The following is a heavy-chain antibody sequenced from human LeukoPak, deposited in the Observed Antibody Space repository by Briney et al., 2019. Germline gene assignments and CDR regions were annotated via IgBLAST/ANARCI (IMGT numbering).Heavy chain of an antibody. D-gene: IGHD2/OR15-2a*01. CDR2: IYSGGST. J-gene: IGHJ6*03. CDR3: ARVTEYRPWLHRYYYYMDV. V-gene: IGHV3-53*01. Sequence: ETLSLTCTVSGGSISSSSYYWGWIRQAPGKGLEWVSVIYSGGSTYYADSVKGRFTISRDNSKNTLYLQMNSLRAEDTAVYYCARVTEYRPWLHRYYYYMDVWGKGTTVTISS. CDR1: GGSISSSSYY.